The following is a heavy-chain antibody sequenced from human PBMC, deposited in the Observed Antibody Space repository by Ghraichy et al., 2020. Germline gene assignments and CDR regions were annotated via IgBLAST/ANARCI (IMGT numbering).Heavy chain of an antibody. CDR3: AKVVTAAALFDY. CDR2: ISGSGSRT. V-gene: IGHV3-23*01. D-gene: IGHD6-13*01. CDR1: GFTFSSYA. J-gene: IGHJ4*02. Sequence: GSLRLSCAASGFTFSSYAMSWVRQAPGKGLQWVSTISGSGSRTYYTDSVKGRFTISRDNSKNTLYLQMNSLRAEDTALYYCAKVVTAAALFDYWGQGTLVTVSS.